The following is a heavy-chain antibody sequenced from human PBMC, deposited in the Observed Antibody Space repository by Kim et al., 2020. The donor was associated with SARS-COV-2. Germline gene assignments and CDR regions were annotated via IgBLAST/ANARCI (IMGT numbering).Heavy chain of an antibody. D-gene: IGHD3-3*01. CDR2: IYYSGNT. Sequence: PETLSLTCTVSGGSVSSGSYFWSWIRQPPGKGLEWIGYIYYSGNTNYNPSLKSRVTMSVDTSKNQFSLKLRSVTAADTAVYYCARAPNDFWSGYPYYFDYWGQGTLVTVSS. CDR3: ARAPNDFWSGYPYYFDY. J-gene: IGHJ4*02. V-gene: IGHV4-61*01. CDR1: GGSVSSGSYF.